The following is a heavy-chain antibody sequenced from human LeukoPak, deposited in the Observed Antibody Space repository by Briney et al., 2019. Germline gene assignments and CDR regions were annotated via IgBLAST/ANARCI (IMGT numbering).Heavy chain of an antibody. CDR3: ARSVSDYGDPPSYYYYYMDV. J-gene: IGHJ6*03. V-gene: IGHV4-59*11. D-gene: IGHD4-17*01. CDR1: GGSISSHY. Sequence: SETLSLTCTVSGGSISSHYWSWIRQPPGKGLEWIGYIYYSGSTNYNPSLKSRVTISVDTSKNQFSLKLSSVTAADTAVYYCARSVSDYGDPPSYYYYYMDVWGKGTTVTVSS. CDR2: IYYSGST.